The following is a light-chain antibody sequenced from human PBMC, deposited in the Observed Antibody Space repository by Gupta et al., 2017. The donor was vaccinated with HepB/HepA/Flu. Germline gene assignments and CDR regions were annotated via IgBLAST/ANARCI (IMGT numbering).Light chain of an antibody. Sequence: DIQMTQSPSSLSASVGDRVTITCQASQDISNYLNWYQQKPGKAPKLMIYDASNVETGVPSRFSGSGAGTDFTFTSSRLQDEDIAKYYWQQDDNLLTFGGGTKVEIK. V-gene: IGKV1-33*01. CDR1: QDISNY. CDR3: QQDDNLLT. CDR2: DAS. J-gene: IGKJ4*01.